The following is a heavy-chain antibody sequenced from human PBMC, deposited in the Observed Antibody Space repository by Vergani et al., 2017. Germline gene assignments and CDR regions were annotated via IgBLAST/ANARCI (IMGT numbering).Heavy chain of an antibody. J-gene: IGHJ4*02. CDR2: IRYDGSNK. V-gene: IGHV3-30*02. Sequence: QVQLVESGGGVVQPGGSLRLSCAASGFTFSSYGMHWVRQAPGKGLEWVAFIRYDGSNKYYADSVKGRFTISRDNSKNTLYLQMNSLRAEDTAVYYCAKDLGYSYGYNWDQGTLVTVSS. CDR3: AKDLGYSYGYN. D-gene: IGHD5-18*01. CDR1: GFTFSSYG.